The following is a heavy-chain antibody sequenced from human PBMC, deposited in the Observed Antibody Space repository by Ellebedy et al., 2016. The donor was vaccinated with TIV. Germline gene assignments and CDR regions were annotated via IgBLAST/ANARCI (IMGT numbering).Heavy chain of an antibody. CDR1: GFTFSSYW. V-gene: IGHV3-7*01. J-gene: IGHJ4*02. Sequence: PGGSLRLSCAASGFTFSSYWMSWVRQAPGKGLEWVANIKQDGSEKYYVDSMKGRFTISRDNAKNSLYLQMNSLRAEDMAVYFCARRKREGDYDYFGFDHWGQGTLVTVSS. CDR2: IKQDGSEK. CDR3: ARRKREGDYDYFGFDH. D-gene: IGHD5-12*01.